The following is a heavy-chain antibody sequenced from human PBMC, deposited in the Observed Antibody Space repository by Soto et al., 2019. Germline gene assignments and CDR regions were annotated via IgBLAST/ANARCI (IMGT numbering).Heavy chain of an antibody. CDR2: ISAYNGNT. CDR3: ARMTAAGTLYYYYGLDV. D-gene: IGHD6-13*01. Sequence: ASVKVSCKASGYTFTSYGISWVRQAPGQGLEWMGWISAYNGNTNCAQKLRGRVTMTTDTSTSTAYMELRSLRSDDTAVYYCARMTAAGTLYYYYGLDVWRHGTTVTVSS. J-gene: IGHJ6*02. V-gene: IGHV1-18*01. CDR1: GYTFTSYG.